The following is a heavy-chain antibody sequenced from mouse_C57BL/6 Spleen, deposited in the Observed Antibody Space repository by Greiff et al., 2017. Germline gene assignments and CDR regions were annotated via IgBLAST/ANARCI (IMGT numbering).Heavy chain of an antibody. CDR3: ASLLYYGSSTDY. Sequence: QVQLQQPGAELVKPGASVKLSCKASGYTFTSYWMHWVKQRPGQGLEWIGMIHPNSGSTNYNETFQRKATLTVDKSSSTAYMQLSSLTSEDSAVYYCASLLYYGSSTDYWGQDATLTVSS. CDR1: GYTFTSYW. V-gene: IGHV1-64*01. D-gene: IGHD1-1*01. CDR2: IHPNSGST. J-gene: IGHJ2*01.